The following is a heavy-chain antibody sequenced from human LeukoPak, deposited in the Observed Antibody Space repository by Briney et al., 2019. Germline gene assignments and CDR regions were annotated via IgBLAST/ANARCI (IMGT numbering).Heavy chain of an antibody. CDR1: GFTFSKYA. V-gene: IGHV3-23*01. CDR2: ISGSGDNT. J-gene: IGHJ4*02. D-gene: IGHD3-3*01. Sequence: AGGSLRLSCAASGFTFSKYAMSWVRQAPGKGLEWVSGISGSGDNTHYAEYVMGGFTISRDNSKNTPYLQLNSLRAEDTAIYYCAKGVHFDFWSGFGDYWGQGTLVTVSS. CDR3: AKGVHFDFWSGFGDY.